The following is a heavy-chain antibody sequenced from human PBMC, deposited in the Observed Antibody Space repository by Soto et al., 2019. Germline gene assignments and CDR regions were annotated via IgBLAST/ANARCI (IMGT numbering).Heavy chain of an antibody. J-gene: IGHJ4*02. CDR1: GGSFRGYY. CDR3: ARLWSANEGSS. D-gene: IGHD3-3*01. V-gene: IGHV4-34*01. CDR2: INHSGGT. Sequence: QVRLQQWGAGLLKPSETLALTCAVHGGSFRGYYWSWIRQPPGTGLEWIGEINHSGGTNYNPSLKSRVSISVDASKHQFSLQLSSVTAADTAVYYCARLWSANEGSSWGQGTLVAVSS.